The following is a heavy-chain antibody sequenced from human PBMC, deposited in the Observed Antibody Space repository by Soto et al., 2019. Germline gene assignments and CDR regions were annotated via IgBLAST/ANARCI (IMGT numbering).Heavy chain of an antibody. V-gene: IGHV3-30*18. Sequence: QVQLVESGGGVVQPGRSLRLSCAASGFIFSSYGMHWVRQAPGKGLEWVAVISSDGSNKYYADTVKGRFTISRDNSKNTLYLQMNSLRAEDTAVYYCAKGSTAMTYFDYWGQGTLVTVSS. CDR1: GFIFSSYG. J-gene: IGHJ4*02. CDR2: ISSDGSNK. CDR3: AKGSTAMTYFDY. D-gene: IGHD5-18*01.